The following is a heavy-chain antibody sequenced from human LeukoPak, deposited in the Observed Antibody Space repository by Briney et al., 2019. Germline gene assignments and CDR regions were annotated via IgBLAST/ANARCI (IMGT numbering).Heavy chain of an antibody. CDR3: ARIWFGLRRLYYFDY. D-gene: IGHD3-10*01. Sequence: PSETLSLTCAVYGGSFSGYYWSWIRQPPGKGLEWIGEINHSGSTNYNPSLKSRVTISVDTSKNQFSLKVTSVTAADTAVYFCARIWFGLRRLYYFDYWGQGTLVTVSS. J-gene: IGHJ4*02. V-gene: IGHV4-34*01. CDR1: GGSFSGYY. CDR2: INHSGST.